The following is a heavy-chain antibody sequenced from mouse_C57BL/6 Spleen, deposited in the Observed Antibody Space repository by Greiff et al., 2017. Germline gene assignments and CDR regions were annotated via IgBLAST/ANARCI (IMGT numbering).Heavy chain of an antibody. CDR2: IYPRSGNT. V-gene: IGHV1-81*01. CDR3: ARQGTTVVAPTPFDY. CDR1: GYTFTSYG. Sequence: VQLQQSGAELARPGASVKLSCKASGYTFTSYGISWVKQRTGQGLEWIGEIYPRSGNTYYNEKFKGKATLTADKSSSTAYMELRSLTSEDSAVYFCARQGTTVVAPTPFDYWGQGTTLTVSS. J-gene: IGHJ2*01. D-gene: IGHD1-1*01.